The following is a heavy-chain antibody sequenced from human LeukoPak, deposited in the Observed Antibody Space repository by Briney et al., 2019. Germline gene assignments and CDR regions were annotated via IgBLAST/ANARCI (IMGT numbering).Heavy chain of an antibody. Sequence: ASVKVSCKASGYTFTSYGISWVRQAPGQGLEWMEWISAYNGNTNYAQKLQGRVTMTTDTSTSTAYMELRSLRSDDTAVYYCARDCSSTSCYYYYYGMDVWGQGTTVTVSS. J-gene: IGHJ6*02. CDR3: ARDCSSTSCYYYYYGMDV. CDR1: GYTFTSYG. CDR2: ISAYNGNT. D-gene: IGHD2-2*01. V-gene: IGHV1-18*01.